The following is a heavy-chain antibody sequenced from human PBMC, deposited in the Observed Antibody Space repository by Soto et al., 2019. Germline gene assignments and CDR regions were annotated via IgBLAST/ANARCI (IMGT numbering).Heavy chain of an antibody. D-gene: IGHD4-17*01. Sequence: PGGSLRLSCAASGFTSSTYAMSWVRQAPGKGLEWVSAISGSGDSTYSADSVRGRFTISRDNSINTLYLQMNNLGNEDTAVYYCAHPRGYGVFDAYDIWGQGTMVTVSS. CDR1: GFTSSTYA. V-gene: IGHV3-23*01. J-gene: IGHJ3*02. CDR2: ISGSGDST. CDR3: AHPRGYGVFDAYDI.